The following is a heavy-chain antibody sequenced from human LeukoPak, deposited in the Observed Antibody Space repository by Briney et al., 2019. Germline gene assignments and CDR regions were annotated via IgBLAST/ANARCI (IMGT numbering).Heavy chain of an antibody. D-gene: IGHD4-17*01. CDR2: ISGSGGST. Sequence: GGSLRLSCAASGFTFSSYAMSWVRQAPGKGLEWVSAISGSGGSTYYADSVKGRFTISRDNSKNTLYLQMNSLRAEDTAVYYCAKDFRALRVTTRDFDYWGQGTLVTGSS. V-gene: IGHV3-23*01. J-gene: IGHJ4*02. CDR1: GFTFSSYA. CDR3: AKDFRALRVTTRDFDY.